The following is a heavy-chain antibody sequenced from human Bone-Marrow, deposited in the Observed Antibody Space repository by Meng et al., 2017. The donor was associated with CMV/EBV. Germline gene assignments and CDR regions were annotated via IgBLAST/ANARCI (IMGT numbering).Heavy chain of an antibody. J-gene: IGHJ4*02. D-gene: IGHD5-18*01. Sequence: SGVTFSSYGMHWVRQAPGKGLEWVAFIRYDGSNKYYADSVKGRFTISRDNSKNTLYLQMNSLRAEDTAVYYCAKGRVLDTAMVYAYWGQGTLVTVSS. CDR1: GVTFSSYG. CDR2: IRYDGSNK. V-gene: IGHV3-30*02. CDR3: AKGRVLDTAMVYAY.